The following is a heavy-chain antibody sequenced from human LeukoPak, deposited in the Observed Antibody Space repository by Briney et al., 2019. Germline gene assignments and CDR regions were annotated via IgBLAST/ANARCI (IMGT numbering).Heavy chain of an antibody. D-gene: IGHD1-26*01. J-gene: IGHJ3*02. CDR2: IWYDGSTA. Sequence: GGSLRLSCGSSGFAFSRYAMHWFRQAPGKGLEWVSVIWYDGSTAYYADSVNGRFTVSRDNSNNTLFLQMNSLRAEDTAVYFCGKATGSYGDDACDIWGQGAMDIVFS. CDR1: GFAFSRYA. CDR3: GKATGSYGDDACDI. V-gene: IGHV3-33*06.